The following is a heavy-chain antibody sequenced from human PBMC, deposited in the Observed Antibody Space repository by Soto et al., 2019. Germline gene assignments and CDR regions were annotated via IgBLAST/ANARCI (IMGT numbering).Heavy chain of an antibody. CDR2: INHSGST. D-gene: IGHD5-18*01. V-gene: IGHV4-34*01. Sequence: PSETLSLTCAVYGGSFSNYYWSWIRQPPGKGLEWIGEINHSGSTNYNPSLKSRVTISVDTSRNHFSLNLSSVTAADTAVYYCATGAAWIQLFEYWGQGIPVTVSS. CDR1: GGSFSNYY. CDR3: ATGAAWIQLFEY. J-gene: IGHJ4*02.